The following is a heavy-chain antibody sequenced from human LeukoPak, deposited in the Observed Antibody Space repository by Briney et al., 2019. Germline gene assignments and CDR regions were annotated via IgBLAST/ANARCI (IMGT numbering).Heavy chain of an antibody. D-gene: IGHD1-1*01. CDR3: ARELGSTGSSVY. CDR1: VGSFTTYI. CDR2: IVPISGTT. J-gene: IGHJ4*02. V-gene: IGHV1-69*05. Sequence: ASVTVSCKASVGSFTTYIITWVRQAPGQGLEWMGRIVPISGTTQYAQNFQGRVTITTDESASTAYMELNSLRPEDTAVYYCARELGSTGSSVYWGQGTLVTVSS.